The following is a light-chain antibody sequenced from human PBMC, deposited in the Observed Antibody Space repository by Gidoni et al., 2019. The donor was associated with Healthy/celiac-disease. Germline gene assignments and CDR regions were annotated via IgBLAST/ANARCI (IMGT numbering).Light chain of an antibody. J-gene: IGKJ1*01. V-gene: IGKV4-1*01. CDR3: QHYSSTPWT. Sequence: DIVMTPSPASLALSLDERATINRKSSQSVSYSTTNKTYLAWYHQKPGQPPNLLISWAATRESGVPDRCSGSGSGTVSPLTTSRLQAEDVAVSYCQHYSSTPWTFGQXTQVEIK. CDR1: QSVSYSTTNKTY. CDR2: WAA.